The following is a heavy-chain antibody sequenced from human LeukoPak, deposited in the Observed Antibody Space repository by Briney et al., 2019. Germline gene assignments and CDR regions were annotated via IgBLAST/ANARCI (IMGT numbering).Heavy chain of an antibody. Sequence: ASVKVSCKASGYTFTSYGISWVRQAPGQGLEWMGWISAYNGNTNYAQKLQGRVTVTTDTSTSTAYMELRSLRSDDTAVYYCARWAVVPAAIDFDYWGQGTLVTVSS. V-gene: IGHV1-18*01. D-gene: IGHD2-2*01. CDR1: GYTFTSYG. CDR2: ISAYNGNT. CDR3: ARWAVVPAAIDFDY. J-gene: IGHJ4*02.